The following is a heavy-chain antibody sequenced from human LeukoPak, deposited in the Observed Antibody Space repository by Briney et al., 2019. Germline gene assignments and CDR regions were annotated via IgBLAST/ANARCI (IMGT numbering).Heavy chain of an antibody. D-gene: IGHD3-22*01. CDR3: ARADYDSSNYYYYGMDV. V-gene: IGHV3-66*01. J-gene: IGHJ6*02. CDR1: GFTVSSNY. CDR2: IYSGGST. Sequence: GSLRLSCAASGFTVSSNYMSWVRQAPGKGLEWVSVIYSGGSTYYADSVKGRFTISRDNSKNTLYLQMNSLRAEDTAVYYCARADYDSSNYYYYGMDVWGQGTTVTVSS.